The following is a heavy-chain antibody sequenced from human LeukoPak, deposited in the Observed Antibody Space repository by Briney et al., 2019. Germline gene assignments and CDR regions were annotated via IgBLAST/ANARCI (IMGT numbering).Heavy chain of an antibody. Sequence: SEALSLTCTVSGYSISSGYYWGWIRQPPGKGLEWIGSIYYSGSTYYNPSLKSRVTISVDRSKNQFSLKLSSVTAADTAVFYCARDLSHDAFDIWGQGTMVTVSS. V-gene: IGHV4-38-2*02. CDR2: IYYSGST. J-gene: IGHJ3*02. D-gene: IGHD2/OR15-2a*01. CDR1: GYSISSGYY. CDR3: ARDLSHDAFDI.